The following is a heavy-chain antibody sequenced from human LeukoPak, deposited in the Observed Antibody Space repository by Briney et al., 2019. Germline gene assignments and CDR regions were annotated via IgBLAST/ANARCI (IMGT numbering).Heavy chain of an antibody. CDR3: ARDLGTNDAFDI. Sequence: GGSLRLSCAASGFTFSSYSMHWVRQAPGKGLVWVSRINSDGSSTSYADSVKGRFTISRGNAKNTLYLQMNSLRAEDTAVYFCARDLGTNDAFDIWGQGTMLTVSS. CDR2: INSDGSST. V-gene: IGHV3-74*01. CDR1: GFTFSSYS. J-gene: IGHJ3*02. D-gene: IGHD7-27*01.